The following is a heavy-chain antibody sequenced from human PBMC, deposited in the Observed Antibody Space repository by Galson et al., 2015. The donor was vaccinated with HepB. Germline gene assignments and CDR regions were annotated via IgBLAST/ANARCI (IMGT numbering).Heavy chain of an antibody. CDR1: GFMFSSYN. CDR3: ARDWGIAVAGTRWFDP. D-gene: IGHD6-19*01. V-gene: IGHV3-21*06. J-gene: IGHJ5*02. CDR2: ISSSSDYI. Sequence: SLRLSCAASGFMFSSYNMNWVRQAPGKGLEWVSSISSSSDYIHYADSVKGRFTISRDNAKNTLYLQMNSLRAEDTAVYYCARDWGIAVAGTRWFDPWGQGTLVTVSS.